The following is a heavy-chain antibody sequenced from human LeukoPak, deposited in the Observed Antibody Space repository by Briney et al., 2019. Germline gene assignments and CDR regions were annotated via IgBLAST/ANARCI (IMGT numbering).Heavy chain of an antibody. J-gene: IGHJ6*04. D-gene: IGHD4-17*01. CDR3: ARDLDTTVAMKGMDV. V-gene: IGHV4-39*07. CDR1: GGSISSSSYY. CDR2: IYYSGST. Sequence: SETLSLTCTVSGGSISSSSYYWGWIRQPPGKGLEWIWSIYYSGSTYYNPSLKSRVTISVDTSKNQFSLKLSSVTAADTAVYYCARDLDTTVAMKGMDVWGKGTTVTVSS.